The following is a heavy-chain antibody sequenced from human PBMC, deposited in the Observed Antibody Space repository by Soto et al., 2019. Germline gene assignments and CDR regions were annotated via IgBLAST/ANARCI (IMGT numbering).Heavy chain of an antibody. D-gene: IGHD6-6*01. CDR2: IYPGDSDT. J-gene: IGHJ4*02. Sequence: GESLKISCKGSGYSFTSYWIDWVRQMPGKGLEWMGIIYPGDSDTRYSPSFQGQVTISADKSISTAYLQWSGLKASDTAIYYCARLGDSSSSSFDYWGQGTLVTVSS. CDR1: GYSFTSYW. V-gene: IGHV5-51*01. CDR3: ARLGDSSSSSFDY.